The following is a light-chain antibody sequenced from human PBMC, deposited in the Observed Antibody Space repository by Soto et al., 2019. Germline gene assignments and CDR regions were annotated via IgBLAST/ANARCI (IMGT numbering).Light chain of an antibody. V-gene: IGLV1-47*02. J-gene: IGLJ2*01. CDR3: ALWDDSLNMV. CDR1: SSNLGNNY. Sequence: VLTQPPSASGTPGQRVTISCSGSSSNLGNNYVYWYQHVPGTAPKLLIYSNNQRPSGVPDRFSASKSGSSASLAISGLRSEDEADYYCALWDDSLNMVFGGGTKVTVL. CDR2: SNN.